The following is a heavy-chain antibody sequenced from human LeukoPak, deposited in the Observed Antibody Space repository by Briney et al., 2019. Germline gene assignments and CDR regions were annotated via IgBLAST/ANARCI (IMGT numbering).Heavy chain of an antibody. J-gene: IGHJ4*02. CDR1: GFTFGDYG. CDR2: ISWNSVEK. Sequence: GGSLRLSCAASGFTFGDYGMHWVRQVPGKGLEWVSDISWNSVEKRYAGPVRGRFTISRDNAKNSLYLQMSRLTPDDTALYYCAKAVPATNYFDLWGQGILVTVSS. CDR3: AKAVPATNYFDL. D-gene: IGHD1-26*01. V-gene: IGHV3-9*01.